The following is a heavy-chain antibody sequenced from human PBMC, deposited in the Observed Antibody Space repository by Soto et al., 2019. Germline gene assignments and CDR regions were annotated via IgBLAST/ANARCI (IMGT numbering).Heavy chain of an antibody. D-gene: IGHD2-2*02. J-gene: IGHJ6*02. Sequence: SVKVSCKASGGTFSSYAISWVRQAPGQGLEWMGGIIPIFGTANYAQKFQGRVTITADESTSTAYMELSSLRSEDTAVYYCARGIVVVPAAISWYGMDVWGQGTTVTVSS. V-gene: IGHV1-69*13. CDR1: GGTFSSYA. CDR3: ARGIVVVPAAISWYGMDV. CDR2: IIPIFGTA.